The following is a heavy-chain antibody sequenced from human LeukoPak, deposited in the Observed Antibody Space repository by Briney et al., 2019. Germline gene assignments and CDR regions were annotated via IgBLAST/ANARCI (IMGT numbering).Heavy chain of an antibody. V-gene: IGHV3-53*01. CDR1: GFTVSGNH. J-gene: IGHJ4*02. D-gene: IGHD3-9*01. CDR2: IYSGGKT. CDR3: ARLTGSYYFDY. Sequence: GGSLRLSGAASGFTVSGNHVTWVRQAPGQGLEWVSVIYSGGKTYYADSVKGRLTISRDNSKNTLYLQMNTLRAEDTAVYYCARLTGSYYFDYWGQGPLVTVSS.